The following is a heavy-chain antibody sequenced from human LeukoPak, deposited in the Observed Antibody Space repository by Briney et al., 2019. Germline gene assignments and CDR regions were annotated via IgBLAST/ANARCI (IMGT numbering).Heavy chain of an antibody. CDR3: ARRGDAYDY. D-gene: IGHD3-16*01. J-gene: IGHJ4*02. V-gene: IGHV5-51*01. CDR1: GYSLTNYW. CDR2: IHSGDSNA. Sequence: GESLKISCKDSGYSLTNYWIGWVRQMPGKGLEWMGIIHSGDSNAKYSPSFQGRVTISADKSISTAYLQWSSLKASDTAMYFCARRGDAYDYWGQGTLVTVSS.